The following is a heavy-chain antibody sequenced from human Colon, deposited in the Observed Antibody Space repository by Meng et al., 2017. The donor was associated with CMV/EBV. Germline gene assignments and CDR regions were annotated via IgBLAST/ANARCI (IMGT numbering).Heavy chain of an antibody. CDR1: GGFIWSSNYS. D-gene: IGHD4-17*01. J-gene: IGHJ4*02. Sequence: VHASQSLVSSFAVWGGFIWSSNYSGGWCRQTPVRGLEWIGNIYYSGYNYYNPSLKSRLTISVDTSKNQFSLKLTSVTAADTAVYYCATDYGDYYFDRWGQGTLVTVSS. V-gene: IGHV4-39*07. CDR3: ATDYGDYYFDR. CDR2: IYYSGYN.